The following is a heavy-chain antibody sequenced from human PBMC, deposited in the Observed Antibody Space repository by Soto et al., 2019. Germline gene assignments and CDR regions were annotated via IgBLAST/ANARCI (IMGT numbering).Heavy chain of an antibody. Sequence: EVQLLESGGGLVQPGGSLRLSCAASGFTFSSYAMSWVRQAPGKGLEWVSAISGGGGTTYYADSVKGRFTISRDNSTQSLSLQMRRLRAGDTAVYFCAKSVWGISIFGGMDVWGPGSTFT. D-gene: IGHD3-3*01. CDR1: GFTFSSYA. CDR2: ISGGGGTT. V-gene: IGHV3-23*01. CDR3: AKSVWGISIFGGMDV. J-gene: IGHJ6*02.